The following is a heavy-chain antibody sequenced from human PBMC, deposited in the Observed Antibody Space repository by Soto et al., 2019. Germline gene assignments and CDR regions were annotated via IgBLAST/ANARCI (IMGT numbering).Heavy chain of an antibody. J-gene: IGHJ4*02. CDR3: AKDLVIGAAGLDY. CDR1: GFTFSSYG. V-gene: IGHV3-30*18. CDR2: ISYDGSNK. D-gene: IGHD6-13*01. Sequence: QVQLVASGGGVVQPGRSLRLSCAASGFTFSSYGIHWVRQAPGKGLEWVAVISYDGSNKYYADSVKGRFTISRDNSNNTLYLQMNSLRAEDTAVYYCAKDLVIGAAGLDYWGQGTLVTVSS.